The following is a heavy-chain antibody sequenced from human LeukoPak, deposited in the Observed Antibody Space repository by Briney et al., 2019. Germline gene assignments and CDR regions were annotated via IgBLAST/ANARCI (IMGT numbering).Heavy chain of an antibody. Sequence: GASVKVSCKASGYTFTSYAISWVRQAPGQGLEWMGGIIPIFGTANYAQKFQGRVTITADESTSTAYMELSSLRSEDTAVYYCATPDCSSTSCYVWDYYYGMDVWGQGTTVTVSS. CDR3: ATPDCSSTSCYVWDYYYGMDV. V-gene: IGHV1-69*13. D-gene: IGHD2-2*01. J-gene: IGHJ6*02. CDR1: GYTFTSYA. CDR2: IIPIFGTA.